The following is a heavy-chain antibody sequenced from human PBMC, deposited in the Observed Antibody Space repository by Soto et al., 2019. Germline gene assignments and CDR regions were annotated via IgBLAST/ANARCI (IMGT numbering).Heavy chain of an antibody. CDR2: VLPTGGGT. D-gene: IGHD3-10*01. CDR1: GFTFNNYA. J-gene: IGHJ5*01. Sequence: PGGSLRLSCAASGFTFNNYAMTWVRQAPGKGPEWVSPVLPTGGGTFYADSARGRFIISRANSEDTLYLQMNSLRAEDTAVYQCVRDYYHISGSHYDIPLDSWYQGTLVTVSS. CDR3: VRDYYHISGSHYDIPLDS. V-gene: IGHV3-23*01.